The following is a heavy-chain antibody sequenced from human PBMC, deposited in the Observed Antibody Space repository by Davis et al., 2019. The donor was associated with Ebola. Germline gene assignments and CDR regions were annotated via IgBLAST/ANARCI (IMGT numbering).Heavy chain of an antibody. CDR1: GFTFSSYG. CDR2: MSYDGSNK. J-gene: IGHJ4*02. CDR3: ATDSPFDY. Sequence: PGGSLRLSCAASGFTFSSYGMHWVRQAPGKGLEWVAVMSYDGSNKYYADSVKGRFTISRDNAKNTLYLQMNRLRVEDTAVYYCATDSPFDYWGQGTPVTVSS. D-gene: IGHD3/OR15-3a*01. V-gene: IGHV3-30*03.